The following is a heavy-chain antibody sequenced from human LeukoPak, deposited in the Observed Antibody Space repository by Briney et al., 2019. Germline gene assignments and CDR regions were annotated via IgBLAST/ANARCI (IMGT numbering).Heavy chain of an antibody. J-gene: IGHJ4*02. V-gene: IGHV1-18*01. CDR1: GYTFTSYG. D-gene: IGHD3-22*01. CDR3: ARDLVMYYYDSSGYYSY. CDR2: ISAYNGNT. Sequence: ASVKVSCKASGYTFTSYGISWVRQAPGQGLEWMGWISAYNGNTNYAQKLQGRVTMTRDTSISTAYMELSRLRSDDTAVYYCARDLVMYYYDSSGYYSYWGQGTLVTVSS.